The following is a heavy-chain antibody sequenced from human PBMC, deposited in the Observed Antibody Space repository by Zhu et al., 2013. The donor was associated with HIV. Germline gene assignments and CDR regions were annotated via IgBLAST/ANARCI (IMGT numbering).Heavy chain of an antibody. D-gene: IGHD4-17*01. CDR1: GYTFTNNA. Sequence: QVQLVQSGPEVKQPGASVKVSCKASGYTFTNNAIHWMRQGPGQSLEWMAWIDTANGNTKYSQKFQGRVTLTRDTPASTAYMELSPLKSEDTAVYYCARATTETTSFDSWGQGSLVTGLL. CDR3: ARATTETTSFDS. V-gene: IGHV1-3*04. J-gene: IGHJ4*02. CDR2: IDTANGNT.